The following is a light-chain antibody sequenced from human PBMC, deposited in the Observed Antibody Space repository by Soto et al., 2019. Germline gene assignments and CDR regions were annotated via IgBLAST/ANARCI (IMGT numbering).Light chain of an antibody. V-gene: IGKV3-15*01. CDR3: QQYSEWPWT. CDR2: GAS. Sequence: VMTQSPATLSVSPGERATLSCWASETVATNLAWYQQKPGQAPRLLISGASTRAAGISDRFRGSGSGTEFTLTISSLRSEDSAIYYCQQYSEWPWTFGQGTKVEIK. CDR1: ETVATN. J-gene: IGKJ1*01.